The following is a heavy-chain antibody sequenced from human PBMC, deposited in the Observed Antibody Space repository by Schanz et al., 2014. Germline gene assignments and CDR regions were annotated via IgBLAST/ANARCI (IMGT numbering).Heavy chain of an antibody. V-gene: IGHV3-23*04. CDR1: GFTFRNHA. D-gene: IGHD3-9*01. J-gene: IGHJ4*02. CDR2: IGGSGDTT. CDR3: AKHVRSLTGNDY. Sequence: EVQLVESGGGLVQPGGSLRLSCVASGFTFRNHALSWVRQAPGKGREWVSGIGGSGDTTHYADSVKGRFIIARDNSKNALYLQGSSRRAEDTAVYYCAKHVRSLTGNDYWGQGTLVTVSS.